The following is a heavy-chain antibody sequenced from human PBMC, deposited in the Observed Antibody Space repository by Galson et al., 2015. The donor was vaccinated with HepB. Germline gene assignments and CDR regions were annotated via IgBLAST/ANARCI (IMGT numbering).Heavy chain of an antibody. CDR2: IIPIFGTA. D-gene: IGHD3-10*01. CDR3: ASGPKRITMVRGLNWFDP. V-gene: IGHV1-69*06. J-gene: IGHJ5*02. CDR1: GGTFSSYA. Sequence: SVKVSCKASGGTFSSYAISWVRQAPGQGLEWMGGIIPIFGTANYAQKFQGRVTITADKSTSTAYMELSSLRSEDTAVYYCASGPKRITMVRGLNWFDPWGQGTLVTVSS.